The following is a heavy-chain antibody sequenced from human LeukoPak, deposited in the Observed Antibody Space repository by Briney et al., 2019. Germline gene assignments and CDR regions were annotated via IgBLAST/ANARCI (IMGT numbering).Heavy chain of an antibody. V-gene: IGHV1-2*02. CDR3: ARELAGGTFDY. Sequence: ASVKVSCKASGCTFTDYHLHWVRQAPGQGLEWMGCINSNSGGTHYAQKFQGRVTVTRDTSISTAYMELSSLRSDDTAVFFCARELAGGTFDYWGQGSLVTVSS. J-gene: IGHJ4*02. CDR1: GCTFTDYH. D-gene: IGHD6-13*01. CDR2: INSNSGGT.